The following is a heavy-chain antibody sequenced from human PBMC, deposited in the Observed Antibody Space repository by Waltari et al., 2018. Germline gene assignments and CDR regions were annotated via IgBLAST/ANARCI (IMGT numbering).Heavy chain of an antibody. D-gene: IGHD7-27*01. CDR3: ARVKGGTGGDAFDL. Sequence: EVVVVESGGGLVQPGGSQRLSCEAAGFNVSDYYMTRVRQPPGKGLEWLSVLYAIGTTYYTGSVKGRFTISRDTSKNTVYLQMNSLSPEDTAIYYCARVKGGTGGDAFDLWGQGTMVTVSS. V-gene: IGHV3-66*02. CDR1: GFNVSDYY. CDR2: LYAIGTT. J-gene: IGHJ3*01.